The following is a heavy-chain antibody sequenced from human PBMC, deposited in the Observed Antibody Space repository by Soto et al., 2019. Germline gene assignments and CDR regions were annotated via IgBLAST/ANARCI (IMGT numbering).Heavy chain of an antibody. CDR3: AKGPKDDGPGAFDI. V-gene: IGHV3-9*01. J-gene: IGHJ3*02. D-gene: IGHD2-15*01. CDR2: ISWNSGSI. Sequence: GGSLRVSCAASGFTFDDDAMHWVRQAPGKGLEWVSGISWNSGSIGYADSVKGRFTISRDNAKNSLYLQMNSLRAEDTALYYCAKGPKDDGPGAFDIWGQGTMVTVS. CDR1: GFTFDDDA.